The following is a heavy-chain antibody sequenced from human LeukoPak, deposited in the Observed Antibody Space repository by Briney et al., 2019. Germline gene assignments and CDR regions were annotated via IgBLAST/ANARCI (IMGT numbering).Heavy chain of an antibody. J-gene: IGHJ4*02. D-gene: IGHD3-22*01. CDR2: ISSSSSYI. V-gene: IGHV3-21*01. Sequence: GGSLRLSCAASGFTFSSYSMNWVRQAPGKGLEWVSSISSSSSYIYYADSVKGRFTISRDNAKNSLYLQMNSLRAEDTAVYYGARDDDDYYDSSGYYSFDYWGQGTLVTVSS. CDR1: GFTFSSYS. CDR3: ARDDDDYYDSSGYYSFDY.